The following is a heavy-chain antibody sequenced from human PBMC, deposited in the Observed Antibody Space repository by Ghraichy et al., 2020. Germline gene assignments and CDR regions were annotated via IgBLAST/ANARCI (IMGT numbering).Heavy chain of an antibody. CDR2: IKQYGTEK. CDR3: ARGCGNSCYAFDI. CDR1: EFTFSIYW. V-gene: IGHV3-7*01. D-gene: IGHD2-15*01. Sequence: GGSLRLSCAASEFTFSIYWMNWVRQAPGKGLEWVANIKQYGTEKYYVDSVKGRFTISRDNAKNSLYLQMDSLRDEDTAVYYCARGCGNSCYAFDIWGQGTMVTVSS. J-gene: IGHJ3*02.